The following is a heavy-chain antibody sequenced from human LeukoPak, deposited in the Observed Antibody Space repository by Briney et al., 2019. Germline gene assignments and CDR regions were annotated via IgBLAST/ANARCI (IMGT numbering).Heavy chain of an antibody. J-gene: IGHJ4*02. CDR1: GGSSSYYY. Sequence: KASETLSLTCAVYGGSSSYYYWSWIRQPPGKGLEWIGEINHSGITNYNPSLKSRVTISADTSKNQFSLKLTSVTAADTAVYYCANPARDFADSGAITWWGQGTLVTVSS. D-gene: IGHD4-17*01. CDR2: INHSGIT. V-gene: IGHV4-34*01. CDR3: ANPARDFADSGAITW.